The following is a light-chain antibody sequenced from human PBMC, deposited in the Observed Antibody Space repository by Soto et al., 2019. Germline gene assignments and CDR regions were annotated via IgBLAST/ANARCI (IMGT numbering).Light chain of an antibody. CDR1: QSVSSY. CDR2: DAS. CDR3: QQRSNWRGT. V-gene: IGKV3-11*01. Sequence: VLTQSPATLSLSPGERATLSCRASQSVSSYLAWYQQKPGQAPRLLIYDASNRATGIPARFSGSGSGTDFTLTISSLEPEDFAVYYCQQRSNWRGTFGQGTRLEIK. J-gene: IGKJ5*01.